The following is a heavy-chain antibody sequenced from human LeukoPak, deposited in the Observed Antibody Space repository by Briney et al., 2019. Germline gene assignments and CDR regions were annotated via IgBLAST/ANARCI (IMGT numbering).Heavy chain of an antibody. Sequence: GGSLRLSCAASGFTFSSYSMNWVRQAPGKGLEWVSSISSSSSYIYYADSVKGRFTISRDNAKNSLYLQMNSLRAEDTAVYYCASGGIYDSSGYYPDYFGYWGQGTLVTVSS. CDR3: ASGGIYDSSGYYPDYFGY. J-gene: IGHJ4*02. CDR2: ISSSSSYI. D-gene: IGHD3-22*01. V-gene: IGHV3-21*01. CDR1: GFTFSSYS.